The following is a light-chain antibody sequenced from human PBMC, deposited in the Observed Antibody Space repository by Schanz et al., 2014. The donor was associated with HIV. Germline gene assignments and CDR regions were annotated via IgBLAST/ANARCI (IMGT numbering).Light chain of an antibody. Sequence: EIVMTQTPATLSVSPGERATLSCRASQSVSTKLAWYQQKPGQAPRLLIYGASTRATGIPARFSGSGSGTEFTLTIGSLQSEDFAVYYCQQYSNWPPMTFGGGTKVEI. CDR3: QQYSNWPPMT. CDR2: GAS. V-gene: IGKV3-15*01. J-gene: IGKJ4*01. CDR1: QSVSTK.